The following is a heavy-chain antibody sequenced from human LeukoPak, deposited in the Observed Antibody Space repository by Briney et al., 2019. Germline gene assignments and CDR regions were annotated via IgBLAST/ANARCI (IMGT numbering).Heavy chain of an antibody. D-gene: IGHD3-3*01. CDR1: GGSISSSSYY. CDR3: ARRDYDFWSGYYQLRLRGFDY. Sequence: SETLSLTCTVSGGSISSSSYYWGWIRQSPGKGLEWIGSIYYSGSTYYNPSLQSRVTISVDTSKNQFSLKLSSVTAADTSVYYCARRDYDFWSGYYQLRLRGFDYWGQGTLVTVSS. V-gene: IGHV4-39*01. CDR2: IYYSGST. J-gene: IGHJ4*02.